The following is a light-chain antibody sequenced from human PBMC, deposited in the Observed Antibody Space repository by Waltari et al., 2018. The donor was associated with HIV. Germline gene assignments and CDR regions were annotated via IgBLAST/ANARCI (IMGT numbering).Light chain of an antibody. CDR2: TNN. CDR1: SSTTGSHA. J-gene: IGLJ3*02. CDR3: AAWDDSLNGWV. V-gene: IGLV1-44*01. Sequence: QSLLPQPPSASGTPGQTVTISCSGSSSTTGSHAVNWYHQLPGTAPTLLIYTNNPRPSGVPDRFSGSKSGTSASLAISGLQSEDEADYYCAAWDDSLNGWVFGGGTKLTVL.